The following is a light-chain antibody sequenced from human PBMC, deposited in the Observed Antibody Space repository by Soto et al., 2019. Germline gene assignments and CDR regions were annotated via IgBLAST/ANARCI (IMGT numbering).Light chain of an antibody. V-gene: IGKV1-39*01. CDR2: AAS. CDR3: QQCYSTQIT. J-gene: IGKJ5*01. Sequence: DIQMTQSPSSLSASLGDRATISCRASQSVSSYLDWYQQKPGKAPKLLIYAASSMQSGVPARISGSGSGTDFTLTISSLQPEDFAIYYCQQCYSTQITFGQGTRLEIK. CDR1: QSVSSY.